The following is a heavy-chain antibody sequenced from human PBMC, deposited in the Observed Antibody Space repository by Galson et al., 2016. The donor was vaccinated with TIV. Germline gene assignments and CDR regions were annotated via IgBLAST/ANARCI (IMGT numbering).Heavy chain of an antibody. D-gene: IGHD3-16*01. J-gene: IGHJ2*01. V-gene: IGHV1-2*04. CDR1: GYTFTDYF. CDR3: ARDQSMIGDYYFDL. Sequence: SVKVSCKASGYTFTDYFIHWVRQAPGQGLEWLGWINPTSGGTKYAQKFQAWVTLTRDTSINTAHMEMSRLKSDDTAVYFCARDQSMIGDYYFDLWGRGTLVTVSS. CDR2: INPTSGGT.